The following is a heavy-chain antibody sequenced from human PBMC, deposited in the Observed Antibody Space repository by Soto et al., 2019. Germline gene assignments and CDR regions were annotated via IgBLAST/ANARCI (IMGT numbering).Heavy chain of an antibody. D-gene: IGHD4-4*01. CDR1: GFTFSSYG. V-gene: IGHV3-33*01. Sequence: GGSLRLSCAASGFTFSSYGMHWVRQAPGKGLEWVAVIWYDGSNKYYADSVKGRFTISRDNSKNTLYLQMNSLRAEDTAVYYCAREGAVTTYGMDVWGQGTTVTVSS. CDR2: IWYDGSNK. CDR3: AREGAVTTYGMDV. J-gene: IGHJ6*02.